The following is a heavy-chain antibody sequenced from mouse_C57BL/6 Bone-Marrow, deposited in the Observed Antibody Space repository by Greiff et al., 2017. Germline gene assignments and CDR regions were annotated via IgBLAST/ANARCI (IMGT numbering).Heavy chain of an antibody. Sequence: QVQLQQPGAELVKPGASVKLSCKASGYTFTSYWMQWVKQRPGQGLEWIGEIDPSDSYTNYNQKLKGKATLTVDTSSSTAYMQLSSLTSEDSAVYYCARGLRRRGAWFAYWGQGTLVTVSA. CDR1: GYTFTSYW. J-gene: IGHJ3*01. V-gene: IGHV1-50*01. D-gene: IGHD2-2*01. CDR3: ARGLRRRGAWFAY. CDR2: IDPSDSYT.